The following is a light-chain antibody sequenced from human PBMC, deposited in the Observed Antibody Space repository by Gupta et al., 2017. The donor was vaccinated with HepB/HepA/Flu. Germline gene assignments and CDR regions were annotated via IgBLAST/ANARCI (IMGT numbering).Light chain of an antibody. CDR2: LGS. V-gene: IGKV2-28*01. Sequence: IVMTHSPLSLPVTPGEPASISCRSSQSLLHSNGYNYLDGYLQKPGKSPQLRIYLGSNRASGVPDRFSGSGSGTDFTLKISRVETEDVGVYYCMQALQTPLTFGPGTKVEIK. CDR3: MQALQTPLT. CDR1: QSLLHSNGYNY. J-gene: IGKJ3*01.